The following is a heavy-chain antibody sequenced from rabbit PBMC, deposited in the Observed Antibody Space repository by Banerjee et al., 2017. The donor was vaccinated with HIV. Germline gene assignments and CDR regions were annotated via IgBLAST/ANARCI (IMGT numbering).Heavy chain of an antibody. Sequence: QSLEESGGDLVKPGASLTLTCTASGFSFSSRYWICWVRQAPGKGLEWIACIFAGDGSTYYASWAKGRFTISKISSTTVTLQMTSLTAADTATYFCARGGVGTTYPYGGMDLWGPGTLVTVS. CDR3: ARGGVGTTYPYGGMDL. J-gene: IGHJ6*01. D-gene: IGHD8-1*01. CDR2: IFAGDGST. V-gene: IGHV1S40*01. CDR1: GFSFSSRYW.